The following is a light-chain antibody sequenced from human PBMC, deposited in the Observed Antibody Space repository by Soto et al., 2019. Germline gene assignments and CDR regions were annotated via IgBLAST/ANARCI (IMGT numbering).Light chain of an antibody. Sequence: DVQMTQSPSTVSAYVGDSVPITCRASQGISSYLAWYQQKPGKAPKLLIYAASTLQSGVPSRFSGSGSGTDFTLTISSLQPEEFATYYCQQSYSTPLTVGGGTKVDIK. J-gene: IGKJ4*01. CDR1: QGISSY. V-gene: IGKV1-39*01. CDR2: AAS. CDR3: QQSYSTPLT.